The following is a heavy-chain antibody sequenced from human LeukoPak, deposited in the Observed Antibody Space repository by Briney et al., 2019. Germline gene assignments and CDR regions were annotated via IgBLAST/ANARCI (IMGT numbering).Heavy chain of an antibody. J-gene: IGHJ3*02. D-gene: IGHD5-18*01. CDR2: IWYDGSNK. Sequence: GGSLRLSCAASGFTFSSYGMHWVRQAPGKGLEWVAVIWYDGSNKYYADSVKGRFTISRDNSKNTLYLQMNSLRAEDTAVYSCARDGHPTDMVTGGAFDIWGQGTLVTVSS. CDR1: GFTFSSYG. CDR3: ARDGHPTDMVTGGAFDI. V-gene: IGHV3-33*01.